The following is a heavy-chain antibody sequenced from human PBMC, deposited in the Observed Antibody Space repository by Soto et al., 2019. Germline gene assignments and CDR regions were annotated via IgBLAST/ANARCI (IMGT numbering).Heavy chain of an antibody. V-gene: IGHV3-23*01. CDR2: ISGSGGST. Sequence: GGSLRLSCAASGFTVSSNYMSWVRQAPGKGLEWVSAISGSGGSTYYADSVKGRFTISRDNSKNTLYLQMNSLRAEDTAVYYCAKDPYDFWSGYPTPYYFDYWGQGTLVTVSS. CDR3: AKDPYDFWSGYPTPYYFDY. CDR1: GFTVSSNY. D-gene: IGHD3-3*01. J-gene: IGHJ4*02.